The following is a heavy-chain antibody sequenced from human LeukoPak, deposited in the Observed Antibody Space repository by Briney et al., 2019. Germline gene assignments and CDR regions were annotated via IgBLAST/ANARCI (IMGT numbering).Heavy chain of an antibody. CDR1: GGSISSYY. Sequence: PSETLSLTCTVSGGSISSYYWSWIRQPPGKGLEWIGYIYYSGSTNYNPSLKSRVTISVDTSKNQFSLKLSSVTAADTAVYYCARGTHFDWFLDYWGQGTLVTVSS. V-gene: IGHV4-59*01. CDR3: ARGTHFDWFLDY. CDR2: IYYSGST. J-gene: IGHJ4*02. D-gene: IGHD3-9*01.